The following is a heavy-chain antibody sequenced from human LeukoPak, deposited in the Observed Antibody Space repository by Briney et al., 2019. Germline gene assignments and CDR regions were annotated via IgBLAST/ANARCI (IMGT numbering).Heavy chain of an antibody. CDR3: AKHYGSGSYYNVGY. CDR1: GFTFSNYP. V-gene: IGHV3-23*01. CDR2: ISGSGGSK. Sequence: GGSLTLSCPASGFTFSNYPMRWLRQAPGKELEWVAGISGSGGSKYSADSVKGRFTTSRDNSKNTLYLHMNSLRAEDTAVYYCAKHYGSGSYYNVGYWGQGTLVTVSS. D-gene: IGHD3-10*01. J-gene: IGHJ4*02.